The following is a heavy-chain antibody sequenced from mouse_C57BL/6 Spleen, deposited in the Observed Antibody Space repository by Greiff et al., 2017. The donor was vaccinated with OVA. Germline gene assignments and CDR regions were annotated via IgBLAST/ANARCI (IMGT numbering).Heavy chain of an antibody. CDR1: GYTFTSYD. CDR2: IYPRDGST. V-gene: IGHV1-85*01. Sequence: QVQLQQSGPELVKPGASVKLSCKASGYTFTSYDINWVKQRPGQGLEWIGWIYPRDGSTKYNEKFKGKATLTVDPSSSTAYMELHSLTAEDSAVDFCAREGLATVVALYYAMDYWGQGTSVTVSS. J-gene: IGHJ4*01. D-gene: IGHD1-1*01. CDR3: AREGLATVVALYYAMDY.